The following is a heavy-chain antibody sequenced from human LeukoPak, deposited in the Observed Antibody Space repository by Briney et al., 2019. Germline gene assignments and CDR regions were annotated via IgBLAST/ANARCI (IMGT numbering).Heavy chain of an antibody. CDR3: ARDLMYYYDSSGYLH. Sequence: GGSLRLPCAASGFTFSSYWMSWVRQAPGKGLEWVANIKQDGSEKYYVDSVKGRFTISRDNAKNSLYLQMNSLRAEDTAMYYCARDLMYYYDSSGYLHWGQGTLVTVSS. V-gene: IGHV3-7*01. J-gene: IGHJ4*02. CDR2: IKQDGSEK. CDR1: GFTFSSYW. D-gene: IGHD3-22*01.